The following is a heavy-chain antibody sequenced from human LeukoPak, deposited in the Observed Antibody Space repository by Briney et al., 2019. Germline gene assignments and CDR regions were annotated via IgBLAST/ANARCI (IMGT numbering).Heavy chain of an antibody. V-gene: IGHV3-69-1*02. D-gene: IGHD6-19*01. CDR1: GFTFSSYS. J-gene: IGHJ4*02. CDR2: ETRT. CDR3: AREIVSAVAGNFDY. Sequence: GGSLRLSCAASGFTFSSYSMNWVRQAPGKGLEWVSYETRTYADSVKGRFTISRDNAKNSLHLEMNSLRAEDTAVYYCAREIVSAVAGNFDYWGQGTLVTVSS.